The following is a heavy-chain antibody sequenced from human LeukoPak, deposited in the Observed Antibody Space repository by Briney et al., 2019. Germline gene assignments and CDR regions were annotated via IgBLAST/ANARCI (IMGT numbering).Heavy chain of an antibody. CDR2: IYYSGST. V-gene: IGHV4-59*01. CDR1: GGSISSYY. Sequence: SETLSLTCTVSGGSISSYYWSCIRQPPGKGLEWIGYIYYSGSTNYNPSLKSRVTISVDTSKNQFSLKLSSVTAADTAVYYCAREGFWSGSFDYWGQGTLVTVSS. CDR3: AREGFWSGSFDY. D-gene: IGHD3-3*01. J-gene: IGHJ4*02.